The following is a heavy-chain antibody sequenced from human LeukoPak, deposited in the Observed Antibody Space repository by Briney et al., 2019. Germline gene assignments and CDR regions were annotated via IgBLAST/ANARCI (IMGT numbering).Heavy chain of an antibody. J-gene: IGHJ5*02. V-gene: IGHV3-53*01. D-gene: IGHD2-21*02. CDR3: AREYCGGDCYFDH. CDR1: GFTVSSNY. Sequence: GGSLRLSCAASGFTVSSNYMSWVRQAPGKGLEWVSVIYSGGSTYYADSVKGRFTISRDNSKNTLYLQMNSLRAEDTAVYYCAREYCGGDCYFDHWGQETLVTVSS. CDR2: IYSGGST.